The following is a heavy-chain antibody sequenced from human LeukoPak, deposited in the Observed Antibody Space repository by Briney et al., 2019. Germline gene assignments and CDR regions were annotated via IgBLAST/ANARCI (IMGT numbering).Heavy chain of an antibody. V-gene: IGHV3-23*01. CDR1: VFTFSSYA. CDR3: AKDGLGATDAFDI. D-gene: IGHD1-26*01. J-gene: IGHJ3*02. Sequence: GLLSLSCAASVFTFSSYAMSWVRQAQGKGLEWVSAISGSGGSTYYADSVEGRFTISRDNSKNTLYLQMNSLRAEDTAVYYCAKDGLGATDAFDIWGQGTMVTVSS. CDR2: ISGSGGST.